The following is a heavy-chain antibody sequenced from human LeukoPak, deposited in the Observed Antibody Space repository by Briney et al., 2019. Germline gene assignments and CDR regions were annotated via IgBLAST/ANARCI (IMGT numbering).Heavy chain of an antibody. CDR3: ARGRQDVTMIVVVMTAVSYYLDV. CDR1: GGSFSGYY. J-gene: IGHJ6*03. Sequence: SETLSLTCAVYGGSFSGYYWTWIRQTPEKGLEWIGEMKPSGSTKYNPSLKSRVTLSVDTSKNQFSRELSSVTAADTAVYYCARGRQDVTMIVVVMTAVSYYLDVWGKGTTVTVS. V-gene: IGHV4-34*01. CDR2: MKPSGST. D-gene: IGHD3-22*01.